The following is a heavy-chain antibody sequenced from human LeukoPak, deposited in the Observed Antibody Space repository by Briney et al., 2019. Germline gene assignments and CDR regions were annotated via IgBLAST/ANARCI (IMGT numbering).Heavy chain of an antibody. CDR2: ISGSGGST. D-gene: IGHD2-2*02. CDR1: GFTFSSYA. Sequence: PGGSLRLSCAASGFTFSSYAMSWVRQAPGKGLEWVSAISGSGGSTYYADSVKGRFTISRDNSKNTLYLQMNSLRAEDTAVYYCAKDRRSVVVPAATPLSPLRAYWGQGTLVTVSS. CDR3: AKDRRSVVVPAATPLSPLRAY. J-gene: IGHJ4*02. V-gene: IGHV3-23*01.